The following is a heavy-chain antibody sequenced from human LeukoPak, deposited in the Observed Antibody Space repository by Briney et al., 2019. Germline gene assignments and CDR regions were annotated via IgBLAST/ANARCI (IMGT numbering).Heavy chain of an antibody. J-gene: IGHJ5*02. D-gene: IGHD3-3*01. Sequence: PGGSLRLSCAASGFTLSSYGMHWVRQAPGKGLEWVAFIRYDGSNKYYADSVKGRFTISRDNSKNTLYLQMNSLRAEDTAVYYCAKESLRFSDPPFDPWGQGTLVTVSS. CDR3: AKESLRFSDPPFDP. V-gene: IGHV3-30*02. CDR1: GFTLSSYG. CDR2: IRYDGSNK.